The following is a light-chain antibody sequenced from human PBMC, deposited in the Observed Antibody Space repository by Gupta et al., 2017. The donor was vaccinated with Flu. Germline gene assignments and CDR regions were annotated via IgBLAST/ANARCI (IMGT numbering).Light chain of an antibody. Sequence: LSLSAEETAHSCWSGHKVGDTYFAWFQQRPGQAPRVLIYGASTRAAAIPDRFSGSGSGTDFTLTISRLEPEDVVVYYCQQDASSPRTFGQGTRVEI. CDR2: GAS. J-gene: IGKJ2*01. V-gene: IGKV3-20*01. CDR1: HKVGDTY. CDR3: QQDASSPRT.